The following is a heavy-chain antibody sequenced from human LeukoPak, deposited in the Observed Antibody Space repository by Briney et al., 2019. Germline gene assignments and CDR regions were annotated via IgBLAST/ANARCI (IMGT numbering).Heavy chain of an antibody. CDR2: IYYGGST. CDR3: ARADSSGYYDTYAFDI. J-gene: IGHJ3*02. Sequence: SETLSLTCTVSGGSISSRSYYWGWIRQPPGKELEWIGSIYYGGSTYYNPSLKSRVTISVDRSKNQFSLKLSSVTAADTAVYYCARADSSGYYDTYAFDIWGQGTMVTVSS. CDR1: GGSISSRSYY. D-gene: IGHD3-22*01. V-gene: IGHV4-39*07.